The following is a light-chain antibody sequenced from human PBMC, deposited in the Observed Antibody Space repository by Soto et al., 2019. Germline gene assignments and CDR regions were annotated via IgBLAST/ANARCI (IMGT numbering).Light chain of an antibody. CDR2: EVN. CDR3: SSYSTSRAL. J-gene: IGLJ2*01. V-gene: IGLV2-14*01. Sequence: QSALTQPASVSGSPGQSITISCTGSGSDIGSYKFVSWYQQYPGKAPKVLIYEVNIRPSGTSSRFSGSKSGNTASLTISGLEPEDEAVYYCSSYSTSRALFGGGTKLTVL. CDR1: GSDIGSYKF.